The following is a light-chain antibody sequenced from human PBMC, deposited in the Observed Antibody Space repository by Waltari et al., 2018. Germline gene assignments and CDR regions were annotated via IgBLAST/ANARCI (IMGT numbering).Light chain of an antibody. Sequence: DIEMTQSRSSLSPSVVDRVTITCRASQSVSKSLNWYKQKPGKAPKLLIFGASNLHSGVAAKFSGSGSGTDFTLTISSLQPEDSATYYCQQTSRTPITFGQGTRVEIK. J-gene: IGKJ5*01. CDR2: GAS. V-gene: IGKV1-39*01. CDR3: QQTSRTPIT. CDR1: QSVSKS.